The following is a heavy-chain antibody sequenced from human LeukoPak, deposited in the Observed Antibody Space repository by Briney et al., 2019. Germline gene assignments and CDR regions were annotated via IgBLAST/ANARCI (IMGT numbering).Heavy chain of an antibody. CDR2: IYYSGST. Sequence: PETLSLTCTVSGGSISSYYWSWIRQPPGKGLEWIGYIYYSGSTNYNPSLKSRVTISVDTSKNQFSLKLSSVTAADTAVYYCARDRGDAFDIWGQGTMVTVSS. J-gene: IGHJ3*02. V-gene: IGHV4-59*01. CDR1: GGSISSYY. CDR3: ARDRGDAFDI.